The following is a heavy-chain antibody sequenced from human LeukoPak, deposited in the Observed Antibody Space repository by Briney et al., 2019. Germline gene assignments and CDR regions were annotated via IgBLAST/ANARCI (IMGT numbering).Heavy chain of an antibody. D-gene: IGHD3-9*01. CDR1: GGSISSYY. J-gene: IGHJ3*02. CDR2: IYYGGST. V-gene: IGHV4-59*01. Sequence: PSETLSLTCTVSGGSISSYYWSWIRQPPGKGLEWIGYIYYGGSTNYNPSLKSRVTISVDTSKNQFSLKLSSVTAADTAVYYCARAYYDILTGEYDAFDIWGQGTMVTVSS. CDR3: ARAYYDILTGEYDAFDI.